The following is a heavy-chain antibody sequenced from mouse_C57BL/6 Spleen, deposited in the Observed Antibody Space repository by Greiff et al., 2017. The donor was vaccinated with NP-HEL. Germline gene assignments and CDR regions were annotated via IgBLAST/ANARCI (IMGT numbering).Heavy chain of an antibody. CDR1: GFSLTSYG. D-gene: IGHD2-3*01. Sequence: VQLQQSGPGLVQPSQSLSITCTVSGFSLTSYGVHWVRQSPGKGLEWLGVIWSGGSTDYNAAFISRLSISKDNSKSQVFFKMNSLQADDTAIYYCARENGYFYYFDYWGQGTTLTVSS. V-gene: IGHV2-2*01. CDR3: ARENGYFYYFDY. CDR2: IWSGGST. J-gene: IGHJ2*01.